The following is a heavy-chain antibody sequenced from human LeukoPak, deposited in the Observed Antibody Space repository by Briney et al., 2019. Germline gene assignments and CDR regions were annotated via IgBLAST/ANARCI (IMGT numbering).Heavy chain of an antibody. CDR3: ARSWHDCWSGYSLYFDY. CDR1: GGSISSSSYY. V-gene: IGHV4-39*07. Sequence: SETLSLTCTVSGGSISSSSYYWGWIRQPPGKGLEWIGSIYYSGSTYYNPSLKSRVTISVDTSKNQFSLKLSSVTAADTAVYYCARSWHDCWSGYSLYFDYWGQGTLVTVSS. J-gene: IGHJ4*02. CDR2: IYYSGST. D-gene: IGHD3-3*01.